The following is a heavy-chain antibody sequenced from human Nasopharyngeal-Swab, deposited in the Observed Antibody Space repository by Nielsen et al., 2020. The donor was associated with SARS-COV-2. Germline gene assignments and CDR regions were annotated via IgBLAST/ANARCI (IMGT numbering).Heavy chain of an antibody. CDR1: GFTFSIYT. D-gene: IGHD4-11*01. Sequence: GGSLRLSCAASGFTFSIYTMDWVRQAPGKGLEWVSGITWNSGTGYADSVKGRFTISRDNARNSLYLQMNSLTTDDTALYYCTKGRADYSNPSFDNWGQGTLVTVSS. CDR3: TKGRADYSNPSFDN. CDR2: ITWNSGT. J-gene: IGHJ4*02. V-gene: IGHV3-9*01.